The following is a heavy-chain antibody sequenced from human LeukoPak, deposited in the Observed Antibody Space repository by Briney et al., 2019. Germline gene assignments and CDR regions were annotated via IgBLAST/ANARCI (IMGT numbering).Heavy chain of an antibody. J-gene: IGHJ4*02. D-gene: IGHD3-9*01. CDR3: VCEILTGYFVSDY. CDR2: IYYTGRT. V-gene: IGHV4-59*02. CDR1: GDSVSSYY. Sequence: SETLSLTCSVSGDSVSSYYWSWIWQPPGKGLEWIGYIYYTGRTNYNPSLKSRVTISLDMSKNQFSLKLNSVTAADTAVYYCVCEILTGYFVSDYWGQGTLVIVSS.